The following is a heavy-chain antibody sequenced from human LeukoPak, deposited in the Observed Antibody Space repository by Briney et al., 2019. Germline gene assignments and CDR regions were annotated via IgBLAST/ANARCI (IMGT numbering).Heavy chain of an antibody. CDR3: ARDYDCEDAGGLDY. CDR1: GFTFSSCA. D-gene: IGHD2-21*02. Sequence: PGGSLRLSCVASGFTFSSCAIHWVRQAPGKGLEWVAVISYDGSNKYYADSVKGRFTISRDNSKNTLYLQMNSMRAEDTAVYYCARDYDCEDAGGLDYWGQGTLVTVSS. CDR2: ISYDGSNK. J-gene: IGHJ4*02. V-gene: IGHV3-30*04.